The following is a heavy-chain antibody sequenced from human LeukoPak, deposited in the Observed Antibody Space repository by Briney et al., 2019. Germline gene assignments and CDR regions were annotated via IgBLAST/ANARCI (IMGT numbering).Heavy chain of an antibody. CDR1: GGSISSGGYS. Sequence: SETLSLTCAVSGGSISSGGYSWSWIRQPPGKGLEWIGYIYYSGSTNYNPSLKSRVTISVDTSKNQFSLKLSSVTAADTAVYYCARATGSGSIWFDPWGQGTLVTVSS. CDR3: ARATGSGSIWFDP. CDR2: IYYSGST. V-gene: IGHV4-61*08. J-gene: IGHJ5*02. D-gene: IGHD3-10*01.